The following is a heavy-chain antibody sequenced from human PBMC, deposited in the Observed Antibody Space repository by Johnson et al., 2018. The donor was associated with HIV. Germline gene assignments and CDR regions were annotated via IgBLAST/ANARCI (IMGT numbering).Heavy chain of an antibody. V-gene: IGHV3-9*01. CDR1: GFTFDDYA. D-gene: IGHD6-19*01. Sequence: VQLVESGGGLVQPGRSLRLSCAASGFTFDDYAMHWVRQAPGKGLEWVSGISWNSGSIGYADSVKGRVTISRDNAKNSLYLQMNSLRAEDTAVYYCARERRYSSGWYRGDAFDIWGQGTMVTVSS. CDR3: ARERRYSSGWYRGDAFDI. J-gene: IGHJ3*02. CDR2: ISWNSGSI.